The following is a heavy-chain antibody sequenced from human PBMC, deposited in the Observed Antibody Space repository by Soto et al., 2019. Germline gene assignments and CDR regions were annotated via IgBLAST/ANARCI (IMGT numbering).Heavy chain of an antibody. Sequence: QVQLVQSGAEVKKPGSSVKVSCKASGGTFSSYAISWVRQAPGQGLEWMGGIIPIFGTTNYAQKFQGRVTITADESTSTAYMELSSLRSEDTAVYYCARLKHGFDDSSGYYDWGQGTLVTVSS. V-gene: IGHV1-69*01. CDR2: IIPIFGTT. CDR3: ARLKHGFDDSSGYYD. D-gene: IGHD3-22*01. J-gene: IGHJ4*02. CDR1: GGTFSSYA.